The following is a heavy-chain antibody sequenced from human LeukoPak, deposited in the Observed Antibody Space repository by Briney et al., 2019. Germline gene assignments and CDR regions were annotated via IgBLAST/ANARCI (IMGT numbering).Heavy chain of an antibody. J-gene: IGHJ3*02. CDR1: GGTFSSYA. D-gene: IGHD6-19*01. Sequence: SVKVSCKASGGTFSSYAISWVRQAPGQGFEWMGGIISIFGTANYAQKFQGRVTITTDESTSTASMELSSLRSEDTAVYYCARDPSRSGDAFDIWGQGTMVTVSS. CDR2: IISIFGTA. V-gene: IGHV1-69*05. CDR3: ARDPSRSGDAFDI.